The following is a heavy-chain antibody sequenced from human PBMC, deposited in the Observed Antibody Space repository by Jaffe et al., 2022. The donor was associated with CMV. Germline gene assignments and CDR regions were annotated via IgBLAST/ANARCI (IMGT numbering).Heavy chain of an antibody. J-gene: IGHJ4*02. CDR3: ARHSGSYYPFDY. Sequence: QVQLQESGPGLVKPSETLSLTCTVSGGSISRYYWSWIRQPPGKGLEWIGYIYYGSTNYNPSLKSRVTILVETSKNQFSLKLSSVTAADTAVYYCARHSGSYYPFDYWGQGTLVTVSS. V-gene: IGHV4-59*08. D-gene: IGHD1-26*01. CDR1: GGSISRYY. CDR2: IYYGST.